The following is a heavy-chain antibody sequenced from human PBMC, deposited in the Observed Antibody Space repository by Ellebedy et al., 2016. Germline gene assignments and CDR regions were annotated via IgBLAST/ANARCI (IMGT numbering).Heavy chain of an antibody. D-gene: IGHD2-21*01. CDR3: ATYGGLDV. CDR2: MYPRDSNI. CDR1: GYSFSNYW. J-gene: IGHJ6*04. Sequence: GGSLRLXCKASGYSFSNYWIGWVRQMPGKGLEWMGVMYPRDSNIRYSPSFQGHVTISADTSISTAYLQWTSLKASDSAMYYSATYGGLDVWGKGTTVTVSS. V-gene: IGHV5-51*01.